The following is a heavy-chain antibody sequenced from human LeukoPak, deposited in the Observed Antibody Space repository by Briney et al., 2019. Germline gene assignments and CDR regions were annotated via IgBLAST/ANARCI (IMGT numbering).Heavy chain of an antibody. Sequence: ASVKVSCKASGYTFTGYYMHWVRQAPGQGLEWMGWINPNSGGTNYAQKFQGRVTMTRDTSISTAYMELSRLRSDDTAVHYCARDPRYCSSTSCYAGRNWFDPWGQGTLVTVSS. D-gene: IGHD2-2*01. CDR1: GYTFTGYY. CDR2: INPNSGGT. J-gene: IGHJ5*02. CDR3: ARDPRYCSSTSCYAGRNWFDP. V-gene: IGHV1-2*02.